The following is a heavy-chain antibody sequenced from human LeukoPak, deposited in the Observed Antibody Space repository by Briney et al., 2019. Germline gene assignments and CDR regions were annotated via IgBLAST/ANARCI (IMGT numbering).Heavy chain of an antibody. CDR3: ARDPRVTMVRGADDAFDI. V-gene: IGHV4-4*07. J-gene: IGHJ3*02. Sequence: SETLSLTCTVSGGSISSYYWSWIRQPAGKGLEWIGRIYTSGSTNYNPSLKSRVTMSVDTSKNQFSLKLSSVTAADTAVYYCARDPRVTMVRGADDAFDIWGQGTMVTVSS. CDR1: GGSISSYY. D-gene: IGHD3-10*01. CDR2: IYTSGST.